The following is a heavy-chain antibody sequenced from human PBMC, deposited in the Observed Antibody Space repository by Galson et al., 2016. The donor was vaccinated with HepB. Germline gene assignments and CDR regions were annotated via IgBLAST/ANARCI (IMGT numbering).Heavy chain of an antibody. CDR1: GNTFSNYD. Sequence: VKVSCKASGNTFSNYDINWVRQATGQGLEWMGWMNPNSGNTGFAQKFQGRISMTRDTSMSTAYLDLSSLKSDDTAVDYCARGMKSRRKVFLGVLSPFFLDSWGQGTLVTVSS. CDR2: MNPNSGNT. CDR3: ARGMKSRRKVFLGVLSPFFLDS. J-gene: IGHJ4*02. V-gene: IGHV1-8*01. D-gene: IGHD3-3*01.